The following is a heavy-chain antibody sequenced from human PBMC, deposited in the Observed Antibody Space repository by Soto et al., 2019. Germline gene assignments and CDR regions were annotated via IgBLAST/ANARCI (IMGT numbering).Heavy chain of an antibody. CDR1: GVSISETSYY. J-gene: IGHJ4*02. CDR2: IYFNGNT. V-gene: IGHV4-39*01. Sequence: QLQLQESGPGLVKPSETLSLTCNVSGVSISETSYYWGWIRQPPGKGLEWIGTIYFNGNTFYNPCLKSRLTISVETSKNHISLRLTSVTAADTAVYYCARQGSYWGQGTLVAVSS. CDR3: ARQGSY.